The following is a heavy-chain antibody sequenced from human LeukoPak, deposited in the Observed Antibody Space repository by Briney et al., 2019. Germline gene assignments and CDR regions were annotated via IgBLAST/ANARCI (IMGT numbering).Heavy chain of an antibody. V-gene: IGHV3-53*01. J-gene: IGHJ4*02. CDR1: GFTVSSNY. CDR3: ARDQFAFGPFDY. Sequence: PGGSLRLSCAASGFTVSSNYMSWVRQAPGKGLEWVSVIYSGGSTYYADSVKGRFTISRDSSKNTLYLQTNSLRAEDTAVYYCARDQFAFGPFDYWGQGTLVTVSS. CDR2: IYSGGST. D-gene: IGHD3/OR15-3a*01.